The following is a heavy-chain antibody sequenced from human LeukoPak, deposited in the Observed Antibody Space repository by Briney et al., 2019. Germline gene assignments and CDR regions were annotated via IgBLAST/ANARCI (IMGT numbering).Heavy chain of an antibody. CDR1: GGSISSYY. V-gene: IGHV4-4*07. Sequence: SETLSLTCTVSGGSISSYYWSWIRQPAGKGLERIGRIYTSGSTNYNPSLKSRVTMSVDTSKNQFSLKLSSVTAADTAVYYCARYLDSGREEYYFDYWGQGTLVTVSS. D-gene: IGHD3-10*01. CDR3: ARYLDSGREEYYFDY. CDR2: IYTSGST. J-gene: IGHJ4*02.